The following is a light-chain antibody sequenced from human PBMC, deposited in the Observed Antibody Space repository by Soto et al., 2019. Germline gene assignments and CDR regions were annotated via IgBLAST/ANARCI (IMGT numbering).Light chain of an antibody. CDR2: DNN. J-gene: IGLJ2*01. CDR1: SSNIGATSN. Sequence: QSVLTQPPSVSGAPGQRVTISCTGSSSNIGATSNVYWYQQLPGAAPKLLFYDNNSRPSGVPDRFSGYKSGTSASLAITGLQAEDEADYYCQSYDFSLTAVVFGGGTKLTVL. V-gene: IGLV1-40*01. CDR3: QSYDFSLTAVV.